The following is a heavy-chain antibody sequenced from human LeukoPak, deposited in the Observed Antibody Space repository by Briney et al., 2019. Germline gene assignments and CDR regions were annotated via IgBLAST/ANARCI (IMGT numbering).Heavy chain of an antibody. Sequence: GGSLRLSCAASGFTFITSAMSWVRQAPGKGLDWVSTISGSGNNTYYADSVKGRFTISRDNSKNTLYLQMNSLRAEDTAVYYCANSPRSSYWYPLGGYWGQGTLVTVSS. J-gene: IGHJ4*02. D-gene: IGHD3-10*01. CDR3: ANSPRSSYWYPLGGY. CDR1: GFTFITSA. CDR2: ISGSGNNT. V-gene: IGHV3-23*01.